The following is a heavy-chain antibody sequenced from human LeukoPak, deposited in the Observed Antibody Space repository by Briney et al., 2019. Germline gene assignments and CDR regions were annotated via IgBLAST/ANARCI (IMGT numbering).Heavy chain of an antibody. CDR1: GGSISSSSYY. CDR2: IYYSGST. J-gene: IGHJ4*02. V-gene: IGHV4-39*07. Sequence: PPETLSLTCTVSGGSISSSSYYWGWIRQPPGKGLEWIGSIYYSGSTYYNPSLKSRVTISVDTSKNQFSLKLSSVTAADTAVYYCARDSPYCGGDCYYDYWGQGTLVTVSS. CDR3: ARDSPYCGGDCYYDY. D-gene: IGHD2-21*02.